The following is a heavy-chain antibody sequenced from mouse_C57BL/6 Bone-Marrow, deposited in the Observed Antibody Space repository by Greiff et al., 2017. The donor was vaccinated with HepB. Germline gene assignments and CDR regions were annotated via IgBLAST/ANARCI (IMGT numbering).Heavy chain of an antibody. V-gene: IGHV1-69*01. J-gene: IGHJ3*01. D-gene: IGHD2-4*01. CDR2: IDPSDSYT. Sequence: VQLQQPGAELVMPGASVKLSCKASGYTFTSYWMHWVKQRPGQGLEWIGEIDPSDSYTNYNQKFKGKSTLTVDKSSSTAYMQRSSLTSEDSAVYYCARDYDYDYSWFAYWGQGTLVTVSA. CDR3: ARDYDYDYSWFAY. CDR1: GYTFTSYW.